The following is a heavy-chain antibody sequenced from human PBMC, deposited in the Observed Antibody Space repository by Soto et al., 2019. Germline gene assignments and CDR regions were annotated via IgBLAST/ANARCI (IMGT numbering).Heavy chain of an antibody. CDR1: GYSFTSYE. CDR2: MNPNSGNT. CDR3: ARGPDLVYYSYYYMGG. D-gene: IGHD6-6*01. Sequence: QVQLVQSGAEVKKPGASVKVSCKASGYSFTSYEIYWVRQATGQGLEWMGWMNPNSGNTGYSQKPQGRVTMTRNTAISTAYMELTSLRSEDTAVYYCARGPDLVYYSYYYMGGWGKGTTVTVSS. V-gene: IGHV1-8*01. J-gene: IGHJ6*03.